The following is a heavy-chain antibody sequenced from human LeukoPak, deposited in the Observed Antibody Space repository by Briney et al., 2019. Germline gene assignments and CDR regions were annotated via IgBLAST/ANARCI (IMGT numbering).Heavy chain of an antibody. V-gene: IGHV2-5*01. CDR2: IYWNDDK. Sequence: SGPTLVKPTQTLTLTCTFSGFSLSTSGVGVGWIRQPPGKALEWLALIYWNDDKRYSPSLKSRLTITKDTSKNQVVLTMTNMDPVDTATYYCAHSGGSGWYFDFDYWGQGTLVTVSS. CDR1: GFSLSTSGVG. D-gene: IGHD6-19*01. CDR3: AHSGGSGWYFDFDY. J-gene: IGHJ4*02.